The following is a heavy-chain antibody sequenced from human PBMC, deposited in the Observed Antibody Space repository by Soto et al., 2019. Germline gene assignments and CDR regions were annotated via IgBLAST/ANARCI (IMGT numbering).Heavy chain of an antibody. Sequence: QIQLMQSGAEVKKPGASVKVSCKASGYTFTSYGIHWVRQAPGQRLEWTGWINAGNGNTKYSEKFQGRVHITRDTSASTAYLELSSLRSEDTAVYYCARDPNDSSAYYHHYYYGMDVWGQGTTVTVSS. CDR1: GYTFTSYG. V-gene: IGHV1-3*01. CDR3: ARDPNDSSAYYHHYYYGMDV. CDR2: INAGNGNT. J-gene: IGHJ6*02. D-gene: IGHD3-22*01.